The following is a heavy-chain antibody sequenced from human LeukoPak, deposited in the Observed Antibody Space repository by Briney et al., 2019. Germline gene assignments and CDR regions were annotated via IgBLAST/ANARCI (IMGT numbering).Heavy chain of an antibody. Sequence: PGGSLRLSCAASGFTFRTYWMHWVRQVPGKGLMWVSRINSDESSTTYADSVKGRFTISRDNAKNSLYLQMNSLRAEDTALYYCARDNGATGWLYWGQGTLVTVSS. J-gene: IGHJ4*02. CDR2: INSDESST. CDR1: GFTFRTYW. CDR3: ARDNGATGWLY. V-gene: IGHV3-74*03. D-gene: IGHD6-19*01.